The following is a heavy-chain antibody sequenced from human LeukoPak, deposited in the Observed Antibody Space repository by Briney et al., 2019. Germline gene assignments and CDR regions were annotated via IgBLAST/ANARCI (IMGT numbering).Heavy chain of an antibody. CDR3: ARDRGCSATSCYTGGDWFDP. V-gene: IGHV1-2*02. J-gene: IGHJ5*02. D-gene: IGHD2-2*02. Sequence: ASVKVSCKASGYTFTGYYIHWVRQAPGQGLEWMGWINPNSGATNYAQKFQGRVTMTRDTSISTAYMELSRLRSDDTAVYFCARDRGCSATSCYTGGDWFDPWGQGTLVTVSS. CDR1: GYTFTGYY. CDR2: INPNSGAT.